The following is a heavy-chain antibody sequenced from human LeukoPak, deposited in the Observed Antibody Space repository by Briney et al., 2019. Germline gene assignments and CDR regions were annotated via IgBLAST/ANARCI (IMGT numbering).Heavy chain of an antibody. CDR3: AKDAYYYDSSGHSPFDY. D-gene: IGHD3-22*01. V-gene: IGHV3-9*01. CDR2: ISWNSGSI. Sequence: GRSLRLSCAASGFTFDDYAMHWVRQAPGKGLEWVSGISWNSGSIGYADSVKGRFTISRDNAKNSLYLQMNSLRAEDTALYYCAKDAYYYDSSGHSPFDYWGQGTLVTVSS. CDR1: GFTFDDYA. J-gene: IGHJ4*02.